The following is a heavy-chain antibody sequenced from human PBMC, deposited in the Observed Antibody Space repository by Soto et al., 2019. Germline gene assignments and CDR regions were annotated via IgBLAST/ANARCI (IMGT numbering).Heavy chain of an antibody. V-gene: IGHV3-30*18. CDR3: AKDREYRVDYCGMDV. CDR2: LSNDGTNN. D-gene: IGHD3-10*01. CDR1: GLTFSISG. Sequence: GESLRLSCAASGLTFSISGMHWVRKAPGKGLGWVAVLSNDGTNNYDANFVEGRFTIARDKSKNTVYLQMNSLRGEDTAVYYCAKDREYRVDYCGMDVWGQGTTVTV. J-gene: IGHJ6*02.